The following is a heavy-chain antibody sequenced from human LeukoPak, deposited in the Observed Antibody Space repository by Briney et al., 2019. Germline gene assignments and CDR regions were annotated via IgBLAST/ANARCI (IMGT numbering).Heavy chain of an antibody. CDR1: GFTFRRYG. V-gene: IGHV3-23*01. CDR2: ISVSGGST. Sequence: GGSLRLSCAASGFTFRRYGMSWVRQVAGKGLEWVSGISVSGGSTYYADSVKGRFTISRDNSKNTLYLQINSLRAEDTAVYYCAKDSYSSSFGLFDYWGQGTLVTVSS. D-gene: IGHD6-13*01. J-gene: IGHJ4*02. CDR3: AKDSYSSSFGLFDY.